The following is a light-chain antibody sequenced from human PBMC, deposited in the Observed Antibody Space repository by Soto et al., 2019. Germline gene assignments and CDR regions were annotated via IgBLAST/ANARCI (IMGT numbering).Light chain of an antibody. J-gene: IGKJ1*01. CDR3: HQRQSWPRT. CDR1: QSISSA. CDR2: DAS. V-gene: IGKV3-11*01. Sequence: EIVLTQSPATLSLSPGDRAILSCRASQSISSALAWYQQKPGQAPRLLIYDASDRATGIPARFSGSRSGTDFTLTISSLEPEDFAVYYCHQRQSWPRTFGQGTKVEIK.